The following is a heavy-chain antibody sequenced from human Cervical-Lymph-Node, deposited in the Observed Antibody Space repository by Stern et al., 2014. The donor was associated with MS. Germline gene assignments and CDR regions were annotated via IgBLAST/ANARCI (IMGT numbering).Heavy chain of an antibody. CDR3: VRETGGYTYGDTDFFDF. V-gene: IGHV4-61*02. J-gene: IGHJ4*02. CDR2: IYARGST. Sequence: QVQLVESGPGLVKPSQTLSLTCSVSGGSISSGSYYWNWIRQPAGKGLEWIGRIYARGSTNYSPSLQNRVFISGDKYQNQFSLNLSSFTAADAAMYYCVRETGGYTYGDTDFFDFWGQGTLVTVSS. CDR1: GGSISSGSYY. D-gene: IGHD5-18*01.